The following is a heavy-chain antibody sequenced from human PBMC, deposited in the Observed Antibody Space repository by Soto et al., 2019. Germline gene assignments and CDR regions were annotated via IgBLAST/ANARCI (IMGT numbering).Heavy chain of an antibody. D-gene: IGHD6-6*01. Sequence: GGSLRLSCAASGFTFSSYAMSWVRQAPGKGLEWVSAISGSGGSTYYADSVKGRFTISRDNSKNTLYLQMNSLRAEDTAVYYCAKDRASIAARLSYFDYWGQGTLVTVSS. CDR1: GFTFSSYA. CDR3: AKDRASIAARLSYFDY. V-gene: IGHV3-23*01. CDR2: ISGSGGST. J-gene: IGHJ4*02.